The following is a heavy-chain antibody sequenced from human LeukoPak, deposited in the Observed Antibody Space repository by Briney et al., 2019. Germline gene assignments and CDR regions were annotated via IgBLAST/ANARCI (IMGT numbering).Heavy chain of an antibody. CDR1: GFTFSSYA. CDR3: AKAGSYLDY. CDR2: ISGSDGDT. D-gene: IGHD3-16*02. V-gene: IGHV3-23*01. Sequence: GGSLRLSCAASGFTFSSYAMHWVRQAPGKGLEWVSTISGSDGDTYYADSVKGRFTISRDNSKNTLYLQMNSLRAEDTAVYYCAKAGSYLDYWGQGTLVTVSS. J-gene: IGHJ4*02.